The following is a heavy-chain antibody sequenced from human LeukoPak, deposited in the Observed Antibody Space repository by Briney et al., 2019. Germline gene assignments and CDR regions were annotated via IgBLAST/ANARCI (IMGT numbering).Heavy chain of an antibody. V-gene: IGHV1-2*02. J-gene: IGHJ4*02. Sequence: ASVKVSCKASGYTFTGYYMHWVRQAPGHGLEWMGWINPNSGGSNYAQKFQGRVTMTRDTSISTAYMELSRLRSDDTAVYYCARGPTWSGYVFALDYWGQGTLVTVSS. CDR1: GYTFTGYY. CDR3: ARGPTWSGYVFALDY. CDR2: INPNSGGS. D-gene: IGHD5-12*01.